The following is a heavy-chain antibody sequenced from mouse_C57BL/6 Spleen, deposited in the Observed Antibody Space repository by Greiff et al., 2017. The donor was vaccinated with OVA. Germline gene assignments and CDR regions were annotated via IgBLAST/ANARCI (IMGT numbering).Heavy chain of an antibody. CDR1: GYTFTSYW. CDR3: ASKWESFAWFAY. D-gene: IGHD4-1*01. Sequence: QVQLQQPGAELVMPGASVKLSCKASGYTFTSYWMHWVKQRPGQGLEWIGEIDPSDSYTNYNQKFKGKSTLTVDKSSSTAYMQLSSLTSEDSAVYYCASKWESFAWFAYWGQGTLVTVSA. V-gene: IGHV1-69*01. CDR2: IDPSDSYT. J-gene: IGHJ3*01.